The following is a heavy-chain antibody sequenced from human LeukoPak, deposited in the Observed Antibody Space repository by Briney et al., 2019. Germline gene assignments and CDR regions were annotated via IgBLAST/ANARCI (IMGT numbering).Heavy chain of an antibody. D-gene: IGHD6-13*01. V-gene: IGHV4-59*01. Sequence: PSETLSLTCTVSGGSISSYYWSWIRQPPGKGLEWIGYIYYSGSTNYNPSLKSRVTISVDTSKNQFSLKLSSVSAADTAVYYCAMAAGGAVGYFQHWGQGTLVTVSS. CDR2: IYYSGST. J-gene: IGHJ1*01. CDR1: GGSISSYY. CDR3: AMAAGGAVGYFQH.